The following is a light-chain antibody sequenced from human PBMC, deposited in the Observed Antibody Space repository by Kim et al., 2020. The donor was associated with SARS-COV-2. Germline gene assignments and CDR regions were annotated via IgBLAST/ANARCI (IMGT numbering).Light chain of an antibody. CDR3: GTWDSSLGGVV. V-gene: IGLV1-51*01. CDR2: DNN. CDR1: GSTIGNNF. Sequence: GQKVPISCSGSGSTIGNNFVSWYQQLPGTAPQLLIYDNNKRPSGIPDRFSGSRSGTSATLGITGLQTGDEADYYCGTWDSSLGGVVFGGGTQLTVL. J-gene: IGLJ2*01.